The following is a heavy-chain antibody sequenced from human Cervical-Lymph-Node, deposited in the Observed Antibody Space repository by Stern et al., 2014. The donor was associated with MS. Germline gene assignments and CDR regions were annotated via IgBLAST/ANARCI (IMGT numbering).Heavy chain of an antibody. Sequence: VQLVQSGAEVKKPGASVKVSCKASGYTFTSYAMHWVRQAPGQRLEWMGWINAGNGNTKYSQKFQGRVTITRDTSASTAYMELSSLRSEDTAVYYCEVITFGGVIVSYWGQGTLVTVSS. V-gene: IGHV1-3*01. CDR2: INAGNGNT. CDR1: GYTFTSYA. D-gene: IGHD3-16*02. CDR3: EVITFGGVIVSY. J-gene: IGHJ4*02.